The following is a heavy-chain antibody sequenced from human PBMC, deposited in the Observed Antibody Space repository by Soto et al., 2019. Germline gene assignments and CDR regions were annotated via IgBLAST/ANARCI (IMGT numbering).Heavy chain of an antibody. V-gene: IGHV1-46*01. CDR2: INPSGGST. CDR3: ARPAGRLANWFDT. J-gene: IGHJ5*02. Sequence: QVQLVQSGVEVKKPGASVKVSCKASGYTFTDYRMIWVRQAPGQGLEWMGIINPSGGSTNYAPNFQGRVTLTRDSFTSTVYMELSNLRSEETAVYYCARPAGRLANWFDTWGQGTLVTVSS. D-gene: IGHD6-6*01. CDR1: GYTFTDYR.